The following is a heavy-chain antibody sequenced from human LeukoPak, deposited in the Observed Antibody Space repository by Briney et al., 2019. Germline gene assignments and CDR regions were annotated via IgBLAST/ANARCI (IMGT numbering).Heavy chain of an antibody. CDR3: TRDLLDWPRSKNPTHYYYYMDV. Sequence: PGGSLRLSSTASGFTFGDYAMSWFRQAPGKGLEWVGFIRSKAYGGTTEYAASVKGRFTISRDDSKSIAYLQMNSLKTEDTAVYYCTRDLLDWPRSKNPTHYYYYMDVWGKGTTVTVSS. D-gene: IGHD3-9*01. CDR1: GFTFGDYA. J-gene: IGHJ6*03. V-gene: IGHV3-49*03. CDR2: IRSKAYGGTT.